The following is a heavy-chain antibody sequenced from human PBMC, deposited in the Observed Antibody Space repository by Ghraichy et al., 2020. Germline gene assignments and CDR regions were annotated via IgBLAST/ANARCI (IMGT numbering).Heavy chain of an antibody. CDR2: FTGGGGTT. Sequence: GESLNISCVASGFSLSNYAMTWVRQAPEKGLEWVSAFTGGGGTTYYADSVKGRFTISRDNPKNTLFLQMNSLRAEDTAVYYCVKGISSSSWVFLEYWGPGALVIVSS. V-gene: IGHV3-23*01. CDR1: GFSLSNYA. CDR3: VKGISSSSWVFLEY. D-gene: IGHD6-13*01. J-gene: IGHJ4*02.